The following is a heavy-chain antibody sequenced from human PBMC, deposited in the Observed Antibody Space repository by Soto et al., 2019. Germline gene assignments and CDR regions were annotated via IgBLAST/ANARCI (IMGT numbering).Heavy chain of an antibody. CDR1: GFTFSSYW. CDR2: INSDGSST. D-gene: IGHD2-2*01. J-gene: IGHJ4*02. Sequence: VQLVESGGGLVQPGGSLRLSCAASGFTFSSYWMHWVRQAPGKGLVWVSRINSDGSSTSYADSVKGRFTISRDNAKNTLYLQMNSLRAEDTAVYYCARSNVYCSSTSCYAGGFDYWGQGTLVTVSS. CDR3: ARSNVYCSSTSCYAGGFDY. V-gene: IGHV3-74*01.